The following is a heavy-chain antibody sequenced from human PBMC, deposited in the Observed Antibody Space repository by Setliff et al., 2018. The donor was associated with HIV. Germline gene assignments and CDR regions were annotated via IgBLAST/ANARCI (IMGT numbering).Heavy chain of an antibody. CDR3: ARHPRHYNILTGYRYYMDV. V-gene: IGHV4-39*01. CDR1: GVSIGSSSYF. D-gene: IGHD3-9*01. Sequence: LSLTCAVSGVSIGSSSYFWGWIRRPPGTGLDWIGSIYFSGSTYYNPSLESRVTISMDTSKNQFSLKLTSVTAADTAVYYCARHPRHYNILTGYRYYMDVWGKGTTVTVSS. J-gene: IGHJ6*03. CDR2: IYFSGST.